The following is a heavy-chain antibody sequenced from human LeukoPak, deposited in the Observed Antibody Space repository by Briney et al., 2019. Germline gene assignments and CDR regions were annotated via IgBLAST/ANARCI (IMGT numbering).Heavy chain of an antibody. CDR2: ITSKPNSYAT. J-gene: IGHJ4*02. CDR1: GFMFSSHG. D-gene: IGHD6-19*01. V-gene: IGHV3-73*01. CDR3: TSGSGWYSPDY. Sequence: GGSLRLSCAASGFMFSSHGMHWVRQASGKGLEWVGRITSKPNSYATVYAASVKGRFTISSDESKNTAYLQMNSLTAEDTAVYYCTSGSGWYSPDYWGQGTLVTVSS.